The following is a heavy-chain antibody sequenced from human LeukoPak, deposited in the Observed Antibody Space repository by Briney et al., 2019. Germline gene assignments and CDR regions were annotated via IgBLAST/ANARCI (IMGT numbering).Heavy chain of an antibody. V-gene: IGHV1-69*01. CDR3: ARGLAITDAFDI. Sequence: ASVKVSCKASGGTFSSYAISWVRQAPGQGLEWMGGIIPIFGTANYAQTFQGRVTITADESTSTAYMDLSSLRSEDTAVYYCARGLAITDAFDIWGQGTMVTVSS. D-gene: IGHD3-10*01. CDR1: GGTFSSYA. J-gene: IGHJ3*02. CDR2: IIPIFGTA.